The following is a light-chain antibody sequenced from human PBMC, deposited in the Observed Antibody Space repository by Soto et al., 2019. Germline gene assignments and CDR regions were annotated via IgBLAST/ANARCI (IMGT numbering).Light chain of an antibody. CDR3: SSYTGSSTLYV. CDR1: SSDVGGYDY. CDR2: DVS. J-gene: IGLJ1*01. Sequence: QSVLTQPASVSGSPGQSITISCTGTSSDVGGYDYVSWYQQHPGKAPTLMTYDVSNRPSGVSNRFSGSKSGNTASLTISGLQAEDEADYCCSSYTGSSTLYVFGTGTKVTVL. V-gene: IGLV2-14*01.